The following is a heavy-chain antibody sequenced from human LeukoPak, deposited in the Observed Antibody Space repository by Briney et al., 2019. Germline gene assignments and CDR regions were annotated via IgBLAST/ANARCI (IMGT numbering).Heavy chain of an antibody. J-gene: IGHJ3*02. Sequence: GRSLRLSCAASGFTFSSYGMHWVRQAPGKGLEWVAVIWYDGSNEYYADSVKGRFTISRDNSKNTLYLQMNSLRAEDTAVYYCARTLSGYNDAFDIWGQGTMVTVSS. D-gene: IGHD3-22*01. CDR3: ARTLSGYNDAFDI. V-gene: IGHV3-33*01. CDR2: IWYDGSNE. CDR1: GFTFSSYG.